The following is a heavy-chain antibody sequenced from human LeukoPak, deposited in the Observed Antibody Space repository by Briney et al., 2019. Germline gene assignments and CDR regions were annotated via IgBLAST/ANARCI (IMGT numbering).Heavy chain of an antibody. CDR1: GFTFSSYS. J-gene: IGHJ4*02. D-gene: IGHD3-22*01. Sequence: KAGGSLRLSCAASGFTFSSYSMNWVRQAPGKGLEWVSSISSSSSYIYYADSVKGRFTISRDNAKNSLYLQMNSLRAEDTAVYYCARDISHYYDRAHYWGQGTLVTVSS. CDR3: ARDISHYYDRAHY. CDR2: ISSSSSYI. V-gene: IGHV3-21*01.